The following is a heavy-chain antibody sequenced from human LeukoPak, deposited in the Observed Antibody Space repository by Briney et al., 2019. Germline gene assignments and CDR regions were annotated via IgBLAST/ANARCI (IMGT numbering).Heavy chain of an antibody. CDR2: INANSGDT. J-gene: IGHJ6*03. Sequence: ASVKVSCKASGHTFTGYYMHWVRQAPGQGLEWMGWINANSGDTNYAQKFQGRVTMTRDTSTSTAYMELRSLRSDDTAVYYCARGGITTNMDVWGKGTTVTVSS. D-gene: IGHD3-10*01. CDR1: GHTFTGYY. V-gene: IGHV1-2*02. CDR3: ARGGITTNMDV.